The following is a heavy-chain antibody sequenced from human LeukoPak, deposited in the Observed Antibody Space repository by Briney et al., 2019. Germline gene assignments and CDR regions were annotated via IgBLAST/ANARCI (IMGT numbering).Heavy chain of an antibody. Sequence: QAGGSLRLSCAASGFTFRNYWMGWVRQAPGKGLEWVANINQDGSERYYVDSVKGRFTISRDNAKNSLYLQMNSLRAEDTAVYYCSTEGVPTSLVAYEYWGQGTLVTVSS. V-gene: IGHV3-7*05. CDR1: GFTFRNYW. D-gene: IGHD2-2*01. CDR2: INQDGSER. CDR3: STEGVPTSLVAYEY. J-gene: IGHJ4*02.